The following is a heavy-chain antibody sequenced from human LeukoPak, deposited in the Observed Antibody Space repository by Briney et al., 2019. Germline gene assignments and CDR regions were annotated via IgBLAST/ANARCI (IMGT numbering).Heavy chain of an antibody. D-gene: IGHD3-9*01. Sequence: ASVKVSCKASGYTSTSYGISWVRQAPGQGLEWMGWISAYNGNTNYAQKLQGRVTMTTDTSTSTAYMELRSLRSDDTAVYYCARVWSYDILTGQLSGLHWFDPWGQGTLVTVSS. V-gene: IGHV1-18*01. CDR2: ISAYNGNT. CDR3: ARVWSYDILTGQLSGLHWFDP. J-gene: IGHJ5*02. CDR1: GYTSTSYG.